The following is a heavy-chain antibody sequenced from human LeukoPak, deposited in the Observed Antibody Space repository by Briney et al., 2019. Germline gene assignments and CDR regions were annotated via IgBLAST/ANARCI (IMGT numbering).Heavy chain of an antibody. CDR1: GYTFTGYY. J-gene: IGHJ6*02. V-gene: IGHV1-2*02. D-gene: IGHD2-15*01. CDR2: INPNSGGT. Sequence: GASVKVSCKASGYTFTGYYMHWVRQAPGQGLEWMGWINPNSGGTNYAQKFQGRVTMTRGTSISTAYMELSRLRSDDTAVYYCARVVVTMGYGMDVWGQGTTVTVSS. CDR3: ARVVVTMGYGMDV.